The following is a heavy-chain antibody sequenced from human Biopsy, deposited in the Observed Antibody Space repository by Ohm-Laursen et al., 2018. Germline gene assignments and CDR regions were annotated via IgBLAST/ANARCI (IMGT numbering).Heavy chain of an antibody. CDR3: ARDPLNGHKHFDY. Sequence: SVKVSCKPSGGSFSSYAISWVRQAPGQGLEWLGYINCKTGATNYAQKFQGTVTMTRDTSISTAYLALGSLRSADTAIYYCARDPLNGHKHFDYWGQGSLVTVSS. D-gene: IGHD2-8*01. CDR2: INCKTGAT. J-gene: IGHJ4*02. CDR1: GGSFSSYA. V-gene: IGHV1-2*02.